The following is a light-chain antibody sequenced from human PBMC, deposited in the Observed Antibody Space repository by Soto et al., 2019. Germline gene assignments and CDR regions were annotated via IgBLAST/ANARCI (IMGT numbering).Light chain of an antibody. Sequence: QLVLTQSPSASASLGASVKLTCTLSSGHSSYAIAWHQQQPEKGPRYLMKLNSDGSHSKGDGIPDRFSGSSSGAERYLTISSLQSEDEAAYYCQTWGTGIQVFGGGTKVTVL. V-gene: IGLV4-69*01. CDR2: LNSDGSH. J-gene: IGLJ2*01. CDR3: QTWGTGIQV. CDR1: SGHSSYA.